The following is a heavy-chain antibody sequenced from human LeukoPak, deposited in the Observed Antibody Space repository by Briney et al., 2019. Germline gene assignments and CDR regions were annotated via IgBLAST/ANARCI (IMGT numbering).Heavy chain of an antibody. Sequence: SVKVSCKASGGTFSSYAISWVRQAPGQGLEWMGRIIPIFGIANYAQKFQGRVTITAVKSTSTAYMELSSLRSEDTAVYYCASLGSAAVAGLGTDYWGQGTLVTVSS. CDR1: GGTFSSYA. CDR3: ASLGSAAVAGLGTDY. CDR2: IIPIFGIA. J-gene: IGHJ4*02. V-gene: IGHV1-69*04. D-gene: IGHD6-19*01.